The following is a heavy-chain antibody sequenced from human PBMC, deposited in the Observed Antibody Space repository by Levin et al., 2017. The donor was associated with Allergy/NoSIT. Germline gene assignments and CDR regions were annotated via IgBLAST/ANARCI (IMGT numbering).Heavy chain of an antibody. Sequence: QAGGSLRLSCAASGFTFSSYAMHWVRQAPGKGLEWVAVISYDGSNKYYADSVKGRFTISRDNSKNTLYLQMNSLRAEDTAVYYCARDFEFGGVIVKGAFDIWGQGTMVTVSS. D-gene: IGHD3-16*02. CDR3: ARDFEFGGVIVKGAFDI. CDR2: ISYDGSNK. J-gene: IGHJ3*02. V-gene: IGHV3-30*04. CDR1: GFTFSSYA.